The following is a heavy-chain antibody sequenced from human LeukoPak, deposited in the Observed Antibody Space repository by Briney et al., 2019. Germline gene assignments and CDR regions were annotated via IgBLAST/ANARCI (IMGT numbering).Heavy chain of an antibody. CDR3: AKLDYYDTH. Sequence: GGSLRLSCAASGFTFSSYAMSWVRQAPGKGLEWVSSITGSSAGTYYADSVKGRFTISRDNSKNTLYLQMNSLRAEDTAVYFCAKLDYYDTHWGQGTLVTVSS. CDR1: GFTFSSYA. J-gene: IGHJ4*02. CDR2: ITGSSAGT. V-gene: IGHV3-23*01. D-gene: IGHD3-22*01.